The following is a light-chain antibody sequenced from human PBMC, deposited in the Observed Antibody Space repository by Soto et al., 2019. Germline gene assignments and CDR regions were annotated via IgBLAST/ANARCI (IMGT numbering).Light chain of an antibody. CDR3: QQYNNWPLFT. V-gene: IGKV3-15*01. CDR1: QSVSSN. CDR2: GAS. Sequence: EIVMTQSPATLSVSPGERATLSCRASQSVSSNLAWYQQKPGQAPRLLIYGASTRATGIPARFSGSGSGTEFSLTISSLQSEDFAVYYRQQYNNWPLFTFGPGTKVDIK. J-gene: IGKJ3*01.